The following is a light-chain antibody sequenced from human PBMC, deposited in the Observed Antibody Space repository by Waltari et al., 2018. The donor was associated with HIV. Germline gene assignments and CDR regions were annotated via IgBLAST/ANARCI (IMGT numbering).Light chain of an antibody. Sequence: SSDLTQAPSLSVSPGQTASISCSGHELTNQYVHWYQEKAGKAPVLVISRDSERPLGIPERFSGSRSGSLATLTITGVLADDEADYYCQAAAPSGTSVTFGGGTKLTVL. J-gene: IGLJ2*01. CDR2: RDS. CDR1: ELTNQY. CDR3: QAAAPSGTSVT. V-gene: IGLV3-25*03.